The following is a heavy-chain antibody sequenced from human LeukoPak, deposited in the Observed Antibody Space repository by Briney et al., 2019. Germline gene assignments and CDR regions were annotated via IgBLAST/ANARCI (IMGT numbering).Heavy chain of an antibody. D-gene: IGHD6-6*01. CDR1: GFTFSSYS. CDR3: AREYSSSSGRSFDY. V-gene: IGHV3-48*01. CDR2: ISSSSSNM. Sequence: GGSLRLSCAASGFTFSSYSMNWVRQAPGKGLECVSYISSSSSNMYYADSVKGRFTISRDSAKNSLYLQMNSLRAEDTAVYYCAREYSSSSGRSFDYWGQGTLVIVSS. J-gene: IGHJ4*02.